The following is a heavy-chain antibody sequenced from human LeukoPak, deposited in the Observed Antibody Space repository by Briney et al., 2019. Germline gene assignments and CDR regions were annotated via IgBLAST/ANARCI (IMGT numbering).Heavy chain of an antibody. D-gene: IGHD5-18*01. V-gene: IGHV3-48*01. J-gene: IGHJ4*02. CDR2: ISGSGRTT. CDR3: ARADLRGYSLDY. Sequence: GGSLRLSCAVSGLTFSNFKMNWVRQAPGKGLEWVSYISGSGRTTFYADSVKGRFTISRENAKNSLYLQMNSLRAGDTAVYYCARADLRGYSLDYWGQGTLVTVSS. CDR1: GLTFSNFK.